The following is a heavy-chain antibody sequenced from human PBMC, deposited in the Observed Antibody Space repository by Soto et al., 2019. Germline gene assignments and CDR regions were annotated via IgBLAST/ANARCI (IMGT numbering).Heavy chain of an antibody. D-gene: IGHD3-9*01. CDR2: ISYDGSNK. J-gene: IGHJ4*02. V-gene: IGHV3-30-3*01. Sequence: HPVGSLRLSCAASGFTFSSYAMHWVRQAPGKGLEWVAVISYDGSNKYYADSVKGRFTISRDNSKNTLYLQMNSLRAEDTAVYYCARDLPLDDILTGYFDYWGQGILVTVSS. CDR3: ARDLPLDDILTGYFDY. CDR1: GFTFSSYA.